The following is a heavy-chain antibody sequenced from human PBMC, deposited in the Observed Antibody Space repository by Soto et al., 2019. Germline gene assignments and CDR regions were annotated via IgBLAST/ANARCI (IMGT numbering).Heavy chain of an antibody. V-gene: IGHV5-51*01. D-gene: IGHD3-16*01. CDR1: DYTFAAYW. J-gene: IGHJ3*02. CDR3: ARPAYTHDVWSHTSDI. CDR2: INQRDSDV. Sequence: GESLKISCKGFDYTFAAYWIGWVRQMPGKGLEWMGVINQRDSDVKYSPPFEGQVTISADKSINTAFLQWRSLKASDTAMYYCARPAYTHDVWSHTSDIWCQGTMFTVSS.